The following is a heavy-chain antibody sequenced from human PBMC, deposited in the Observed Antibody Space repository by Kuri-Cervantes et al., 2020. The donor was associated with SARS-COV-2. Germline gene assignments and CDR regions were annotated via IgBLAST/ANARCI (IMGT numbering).Heavy chain of an antibody. J-gene: IGHJ3*02. CDR3: ARALPWDLRGNDAFDI. CDR1: GGSFSGYY. D-gene: IGHD1-26*01. V-gene: IGHV4-34*01. Sequence: SQTLSLTCAVYGGSFSGYYWSWIRQPPGKGLEWIGEINGSGSTNYNPSLKSRVTISVDTSKNQFSLKLSSVTAADTAVYYCARALPWDLRGNDAFDIWGQGIMVTVSS. CDR2: INGSGST.